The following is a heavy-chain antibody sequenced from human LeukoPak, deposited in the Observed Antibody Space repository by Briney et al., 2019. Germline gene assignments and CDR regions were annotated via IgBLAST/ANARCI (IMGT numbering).Heavy chain of an antibody. CDR2: IKQDGSQK. Sequence: GSLRLSCAASGFTFSSHSMNWVRQAPGKGLEWVANIKQDGSQKYYVDSVKGRFSISRDNAKNSLYLQMNSLRAEDTAVFYCARENYRDYRDYYYGVDVWGQGTTVTVSS. V-gene: IGHV3-7*03. J-gene: IGHJ6*02. CDR3: ARENYRDYRDYYYGVDV. D-gene: IGHD4-17*01. CDR1: GFTFSSHS.